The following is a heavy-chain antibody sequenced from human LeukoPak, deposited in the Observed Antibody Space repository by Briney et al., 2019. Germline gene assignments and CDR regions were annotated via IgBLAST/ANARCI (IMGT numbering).Heavy chain of an antibody. Sequence: GGSLGLSCSASGFTFSSYAMHWVRQAPGKGLEYVSAISSNGGSTYYADSVKGRFTISRDNDKNTLYLQMSSLRPEDTAVYYCVKGIVVVTARAFDYWGQGTLVTVSS. CDR3: VKGIVVVTARAFDY. D-gene: IGHD2-21*02. J-gene: IGHJ4*02. CDR2: ISSNGGST. CDR1: GFTFSSYA. V-gene: IGHV3-64D*06.